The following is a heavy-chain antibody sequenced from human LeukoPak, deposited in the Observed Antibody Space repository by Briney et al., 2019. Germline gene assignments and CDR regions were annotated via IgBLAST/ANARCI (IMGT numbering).Heavy chain of an antibody. CDR2: IKQDGSEK. Sequence: GGSLRLSCAASGFTFSDHDMDWVRQAPGKGLEWVANIKQDGSEKYYVDSVKGRFTISRDNAKNSLYLQMNSLRAEDTAVYYCARSQHRDGYNYELEQAFDIWGQGTMVTVSS. J-gene: IGHJ3*02. D-gene: IGHD5-24*01. V-gene: IGHV3-7*01. CDR1: GFTFSDHD. CDR3: ARSQHRDGYNYELEQAFDI.